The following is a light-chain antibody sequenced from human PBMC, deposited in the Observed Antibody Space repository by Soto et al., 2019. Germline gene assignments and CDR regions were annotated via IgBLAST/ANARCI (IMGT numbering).Light chain of an antibody. V-gene: IGKV3-20*01. CDR3: QQYGSSPIT. CDR1: QSISSSY. J-gene: IGKJ5*01. Sequence: EIVLTQSPGTLSLSPGERASLSCRASQSISSSYLAWYQQKPGQAPRLLIYAASSTATGTPDRFSGRGSGTDFTLTISRLETEDFAVYYCQQYGSSPITFGQGTRLEIK. CDR2: AAS.